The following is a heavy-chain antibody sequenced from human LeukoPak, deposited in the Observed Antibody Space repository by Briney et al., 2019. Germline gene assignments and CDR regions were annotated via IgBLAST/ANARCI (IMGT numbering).Heavy chain of an antibody. CDR2: ISSSSSYI. V-gene: IGHV3-21*01. CDR1: GFTFSSYS. D-gene: IGHD6-19*01. Sequence: PGGSLRLSCAASGFTFSSYSMNWVRQAPGKGLEWVSSISSSSSYIYYADSVKGQFTISRDNAKNSLYLQMNSLRAEDTAVYYCARRSKAVAGPFDYWGQGTLVTRSS. CDR3: ARRSKAVAGPFDY. J-gene: IGHJ4*02.